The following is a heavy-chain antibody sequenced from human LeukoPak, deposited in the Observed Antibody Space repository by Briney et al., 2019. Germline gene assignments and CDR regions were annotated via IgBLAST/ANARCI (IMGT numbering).Heavy chain of an antibody. CDR2: INPNSGGT. J-gene: IGHJ6*03. D-gene: IGHD1-26*01. Sequence: ASVKVSCKASGYTFTGYYMHWVRQAPGQGLEWMGLINPNSGGTNYAQKFQGRVTMTRDTSISTAYMELSRLRSDDTAVYYCARGSAYSGSYYYYYYMDVWGKGTTVTVSS. CDR1: GYTFTGYY. V-gene: IGHV1-2*02. CDR3: ARGSAYSGSYYYYYYMDV.